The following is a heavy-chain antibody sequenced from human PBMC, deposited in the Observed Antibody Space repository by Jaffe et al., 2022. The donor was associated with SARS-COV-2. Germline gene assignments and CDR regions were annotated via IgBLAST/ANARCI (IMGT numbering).Heavy chain of an antibody. Sequence: QVQLQESGPGLVKPSQTLSLTCTVSGGSISSGSYYWSWIRQPAGKGLEWIGRIYTSGSTNYNPSLKSRVTISVDTSKNQFSLKLSSVTAADTAVYYCARDYGDLFYYYYGMDVWGQGTTVTVSS. CDR3: ARDYGDLFYYYYGMDV. CDR2: IYTSGST. V-gene: IGHV4-61*02. CDR1: GGSISSGSYY. D-gene: IGHD4-17*01. J-gene: IGHJ6*02.